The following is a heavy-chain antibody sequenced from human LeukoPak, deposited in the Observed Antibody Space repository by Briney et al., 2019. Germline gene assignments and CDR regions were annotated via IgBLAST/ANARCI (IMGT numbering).Heavy chain of an antibody. CDR1: GGSISSYY. CDR3: ARDFSRPDDYDDTGGAFDI. V-gene: IGHV4-59*01. J-gene: IGHJ3*02. CDR2: IYYSGST. Sequence: PSETLSLTCTVSGGSISSYYWSWIRQPPGKGLEWIGYIYYSGSTNYNPSLKSRVTISVDTSKNQFSLKLSSVTAADTAVYYCARDFSRPDDYDDTGGAFDIWGQGTMVTVSS. D-gene: IGHD4-17*01.